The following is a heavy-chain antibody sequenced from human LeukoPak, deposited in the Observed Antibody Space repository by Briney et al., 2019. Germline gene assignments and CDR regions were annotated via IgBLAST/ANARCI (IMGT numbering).Heavy chain of an antibody. V-gene: IGHV4-4*02. CDR2: VHLDGRT. D-gene: IGHD5-12*01. CDR1: GGFVINTNW. J-gene: IGHJ3*01. CDR3: ARHSRSGYGGYENAFDL. Sequence: SGTLSLTCGVSGGFVINTNWWTWVRQPPGKGLEWIGQVHLDGRTNYNPSLESRVTMSVDTSKNQFSLRLSAMTAAETSLCYCARHSRSGYGGYENAFDLWGQGTMVSVSS.